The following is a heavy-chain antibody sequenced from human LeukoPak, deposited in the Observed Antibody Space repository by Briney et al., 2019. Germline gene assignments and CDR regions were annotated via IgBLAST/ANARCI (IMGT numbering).Heavy chain of an antibody. J-gene: IGHJ4*02. CDR2: IYTSGSI. V-gene: IGHV4-4*07. CDR3: ARVEQLVLRSDY. Sequence: SETLSLTCTVSGGSINSYYWSWIRQPAGKGLEWIGRIYTSGSINYNPSLKSRVSMSIDTSKNQFSLKLSSVTAADTAVYYCARVEQLVLRSDYWGQGTLVAVSS. D-gene: IGHD6-13*01. CDR1: GGSINSYY.